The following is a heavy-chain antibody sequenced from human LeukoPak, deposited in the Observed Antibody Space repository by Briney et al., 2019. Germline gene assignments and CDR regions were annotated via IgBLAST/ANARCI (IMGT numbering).Heavy chain of an antibody. V-gene: IGHV4-59*01. Sequence: PSETLSLTCTVSGGSISSYYWSWIRQPPGKGLEWIGYIYYSGSTNYNPSLKSRVTISVDTSKNQFSLKLSSVTAADTAVYYCARGAVSTANGGAFDIWGQGTMVTVSS. CDR1: GGSISSYY. J-gene: IGHJ3*02. CDR3: ARGAVSTANGGAFDI. CDR2: IYYSGST. D-gene: IGHD5-18*01.